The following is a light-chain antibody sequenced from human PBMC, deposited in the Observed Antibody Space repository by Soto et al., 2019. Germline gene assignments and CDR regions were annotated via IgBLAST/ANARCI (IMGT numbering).Light chain of an antibody. Sequence: QSVLTQPPSVSGAPGQRVTISCTGSSSNIGAGSDVHWYQHLPGAAPRLLIYGDNIRPSGIPDRFSGSKSGTSASLAIAGLQVEDEADYYCQSYDSSLSIFGIGTKLTVL. CDR2: GDN. CDR1: SSNIGAGSD. J-gene: IGLJ1*01. CDR3: QSYDSSLSI. V-gene: IGLV1-40*01.